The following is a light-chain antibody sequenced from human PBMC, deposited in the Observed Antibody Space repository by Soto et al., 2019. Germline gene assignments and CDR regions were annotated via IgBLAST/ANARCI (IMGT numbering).Light chain of an antibody. CDR2: GAS. CDR3: QHYNNWLYT. V-gene: IGKV3D-15*01. CDR1: QSVSNN. J-gene: IGKJ2*01. Sequence: EIVMTQSPATLSVSPGERATLSCRASQSVSNNLAWYQQKPGQAPRLLIYGASTRATGIPARFSGSGSVTEFTLTISSLQSEDFAVYYCQHYNNWLYTFGQGTKLEIK.